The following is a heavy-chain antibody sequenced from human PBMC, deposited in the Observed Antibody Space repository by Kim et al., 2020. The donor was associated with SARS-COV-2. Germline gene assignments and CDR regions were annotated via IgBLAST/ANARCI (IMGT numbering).Heavy chain of an antibody. V-gene: IGHV3-21*01. CDR1: GFTFSSYS. CDR2: ISSSSSYI. J-gene: IGHJ4*02. Sequence: GGSLRLSCAASGFTFSSYSMNWVRQAPGKGLEWVSSISSSSSYIYYADSVKGRFTISRDNAKNSLYLQMNSLRAEDTAVYYCASAVYYGSGSYYCLDYWGQGTLVTVSS. CDR3: ASAVYYGSGSYYCLDY. D-gene: IGHD3-10*01.